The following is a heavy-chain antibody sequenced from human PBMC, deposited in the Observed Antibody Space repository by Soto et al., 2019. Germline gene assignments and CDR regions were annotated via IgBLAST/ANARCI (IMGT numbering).Heavy chain of an antibody. Sequence: QVQLQQWGAGLLKPSETLSLTCAVYGGSFSGYYWSWIRQPPGKGLEWIGEINHSGSTNYNPSLKSRVTISVDTSKNQFSLKLSSVTAADTAVYYCARGAPGYDFWSGQTFNDAFDIWGQGTMVTVSS. V-gene: IGHV4-34*01. CDR2: INHSGST. D-gene: IGHD3-3*01. CDR3: ARGAPGYDFWSGQTFNDAFDI. CDR1: GGSFSGYY. J-gene: IGHJ3*02.